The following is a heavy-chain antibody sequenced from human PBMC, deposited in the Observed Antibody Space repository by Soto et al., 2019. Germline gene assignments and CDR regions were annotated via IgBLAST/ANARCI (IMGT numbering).Heavy chain of an antibody. CDR2: TDSGGAT. CDR1: GFTFSSYA. J-gene: IGHJ4*02. V-gene: IGHV3-23*01. CDR3: AKDRRHSSAWYGDLDS. D-gene: IGHD6-13*01. Sequence: SGGSLRLSCAASGFTFSSYAMSWVRQAPGEGLEWVSATDSGGATYYAASVKGRFTVSRDNSKNTLYLQMNDLRAEDTALYYCAKDRRHSSAWYGDLDSWGQGTLVTVSS.